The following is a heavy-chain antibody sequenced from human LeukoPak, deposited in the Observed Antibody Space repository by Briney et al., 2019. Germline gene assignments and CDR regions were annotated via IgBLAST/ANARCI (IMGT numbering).Heavy chain of an antibody. V-gene: IGHV4-59*01. Sequence: SETLSLTCTVSGGSISSYYWSWTRQPPGKGLEWIGYIYYSGSTNYNPSLKSRVTISVDTSKNQFSLKLSSVTAADTAVYYCARDPATYCSGGSCYSKGFDPWGQGTLVTVSS. CDR3: ARDPATYCSGGSCYSKGFDP. CDR1: GGSISSYY. J-gene: IGHJ5*02. D-gene: IGHD2-15*01. CDR2: IYYSGST.